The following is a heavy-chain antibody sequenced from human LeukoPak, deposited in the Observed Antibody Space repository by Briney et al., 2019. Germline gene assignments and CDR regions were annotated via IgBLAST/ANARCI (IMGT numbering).Heavy chain of an antibody. D-gene: IGHD2-8*02. CDR3: ARPGGAYYYYGMDV. CDR2: ISSSSSTI. V-gene: IGHV3-48*04. J-gene: IGHJ6*02. CDR1: GFTFSSYS. Sequence: GGSLRLSCAASGFTFSSYSMNWVRQAPGKGLEWVSYISSSSSTIYYADSVKGRFTISRDNAKNSLYLQMNSLRAEDTAVYYCARPGGAYYYYGMDVWGQGTTVTVSS.